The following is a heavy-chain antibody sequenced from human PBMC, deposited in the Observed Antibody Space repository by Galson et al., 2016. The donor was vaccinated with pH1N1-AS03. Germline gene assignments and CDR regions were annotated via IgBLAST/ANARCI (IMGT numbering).Heavy chain of an antibody. CDR1: GGSFGGAY. CDR3: ARRPTGIDY. D-gene: IGHD3-10*01. V-gene: IGHV4-34*12. CDR2: IIIGRGLPP. Sequence: SETLSLTCTVSGGSFGGAYWTWIRQPPGKGLEWIGEIIIGRGLPPTYTPSLKRRVTISIDTSRGELSLKLRSVTAADTGVYYCARRPTGIDYWGQGVQVTVSS. J-gene: IGHJ4*02.